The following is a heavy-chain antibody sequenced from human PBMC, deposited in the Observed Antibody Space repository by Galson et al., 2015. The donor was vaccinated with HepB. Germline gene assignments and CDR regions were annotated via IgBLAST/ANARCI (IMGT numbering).Heavy chain of an antibody. Sequence: SLRLSCAASGFTFSSYAMSWVRQAPGKGLGWVSAISGSGGSTYYADSVKGRFTISRDNSKNTLYLQMNSLRAEDTAVCYCARVRVVGAINDAFDIWGQGTMVTASS. CDR3: ARVRVVGAINDAFDI. V-gene: IGHV3-23*01. J-gene: IGHJ3*02. CDR2: ISGSGGST. D-gene: IGHD1-26*01. CDR1: GFTFSSYA.